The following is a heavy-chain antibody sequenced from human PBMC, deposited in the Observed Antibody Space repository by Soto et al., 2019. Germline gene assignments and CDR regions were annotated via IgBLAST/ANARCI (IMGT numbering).Heavy chain of an antibody. CDR2: ISDSGST. V-gene: IGHV4-30-4*08. D-gene: IGHD2-2*01. CDR1: GASIGSGDYY. J-gene: IGHJ5*02. CDR3: AKYQPPEFDP. Sequence: TLSLTCSVSGASIGSGDYYWTWIRQSPGKGLEWIGYISDSGSTFYNPSLRSRLTIALDTSKNHFSLKLNSVTAADTAVYYCAKYQPPEFDPWGQRIPVTVSS.